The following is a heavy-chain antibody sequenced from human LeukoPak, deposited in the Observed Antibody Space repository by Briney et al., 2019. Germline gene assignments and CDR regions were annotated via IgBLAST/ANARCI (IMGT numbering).Heavy chain of an antibody. CDR2: ISYDGNYK. J-gene: IGHJ4*02. D-gene: IGHD1-26*01. CDR3: ARVLGAGYGATNLAY. Sequence: PGTSLRLSCAASGFTFSSYAIHWVRQAPGKGLEWVSVISYDGNYKYYADSVTGRFTVSRDDSKSMLFLQMNCLRPEDTAVYYCARVLGAGYGATNLAYWGQGSLVTVYS. V-gene: IGHV3-30-3*01. CDR1: GFTFSSYA.